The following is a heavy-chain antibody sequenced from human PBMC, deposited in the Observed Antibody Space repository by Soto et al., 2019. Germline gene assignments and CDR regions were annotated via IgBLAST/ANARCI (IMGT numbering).Heavy chain of an antibody. D-gene: IGHD6-19*01. CDR1: GASVSSGSFY. J-gene: IGHJ4*02. CDR2: IYNNETF. CDR3: ARVTLRYSSSHNFDS. V-gene: IGHV4-61*01. Sequence: SETLSLTCSVSGASVSSGSFYWSWIRQPPGKGLEWIGFIYNNETFNYNPSLKSRVTLSVDTSKHQFSLKLSSVTAADTAVYYCARVTLRYSSSHNFDSWGQGAMVTV.